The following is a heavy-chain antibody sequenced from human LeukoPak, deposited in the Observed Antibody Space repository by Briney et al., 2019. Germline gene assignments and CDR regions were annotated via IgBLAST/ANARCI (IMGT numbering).Heavy chain of an antibody. Sequence: SETLSLTCTVYGGSFSGYYWSWIRQPPGKGLEWIGEITHTGSTNYNPSLKSRVTISVDTSKNQFSLNLSSVTAADTAVYYCARSYSRFYYYYMDVWGKGTTVTVSS. CDR1: GGSFSGYY. CDR2: ITHTGST. D-gene: IGHD6-13*01. J-gene: IGHJ6*03. CDR3: ARSYSRFYYYYMDV. V-gene: IGHV4-34*01.